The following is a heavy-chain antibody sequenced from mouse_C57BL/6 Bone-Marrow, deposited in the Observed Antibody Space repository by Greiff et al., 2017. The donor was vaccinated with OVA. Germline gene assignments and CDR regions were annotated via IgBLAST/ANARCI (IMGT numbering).Heavy chain of an antibody. CDR2: INPYNGGT. Sequence: VQLQQSGPVLVKPGASVKMSCKASGYTFTDYYMNWVKQSHGKSLEWIGVINPYNGGTSYNQKFKGKATLTVDKSSSTAYMELNSLTSEDDAVYYCARYLYYLPSCDYWGQGTTLTVSS. CDR1: GYTFTDYY. CDR3: ARYLYYLPSCDY. D-gene: IGHD2-1*01. J-gene: IGHJ2*01. V-gene: IGHV1-19*01.